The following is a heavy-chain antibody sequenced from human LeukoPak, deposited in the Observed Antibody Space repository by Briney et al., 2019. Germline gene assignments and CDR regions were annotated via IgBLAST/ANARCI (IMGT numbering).Heavy chain of an antibody. CDR3: ARSIAVAGTFLDY. J-gene: IGHJ4*02. D-gene: IGHD6-19*01. V-gene: IGHV3-48*04. CDR2: ISSSSSTI. CDR1: GFTFSSYS. Sequence: GGSLRLSCAASGFTFSSYSMNWVRQAPGKGLEWVSYISSSSSTIYYADSVKGRFTISRDNAKNSLYLQMNSLRAEDTAVYYCARSIAVAGTFLDYWGQGTLVTVSS.